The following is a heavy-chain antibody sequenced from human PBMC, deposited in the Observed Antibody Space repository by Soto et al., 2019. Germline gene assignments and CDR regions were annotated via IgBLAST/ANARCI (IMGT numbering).Heavy chain of an antibody. Sequence: PGGSLRLSCAASGFTFSDYYMSWIRQAPGKGLEWVSYISSSGSTTYYADSVKGRLTISRDNSKNTLYLQMNSLRAEDTAVYNCAKDSTSRVSYGTRPFDYWGQGTLVTVSS. D-gene: IGHD5-18*01. CDR2: ISSSGSTT. CDR1: GFTFSDYY. V-gene: IGHV3-11*01. CDR3: AKDSTSRVSYGTRPFDY. J-gene: IGHJ4*02.